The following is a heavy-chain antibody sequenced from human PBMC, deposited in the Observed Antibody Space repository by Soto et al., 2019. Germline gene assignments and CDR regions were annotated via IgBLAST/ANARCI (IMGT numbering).Heavy chain of an antibody. J-gene: IGHJ6*03. V-gene: IGHV4-59*01. Sequence: SETLSLTCTVSGGSISSYYWSWIRQPPGKGLEWIGYIYYSGSTNYNPSLKSRVTISVDTSKNQFSLKLSSVTAADTAVYYCARGGYDFWSGYYMRYYYYYMDVWGKGTTVTVSS. CDR3: ARGGYDFWSGYYMRYYYYYMDV. CDR1: GGSISSYY. CDR2: IYYSGST. D-gene: IGHD3-3*01.